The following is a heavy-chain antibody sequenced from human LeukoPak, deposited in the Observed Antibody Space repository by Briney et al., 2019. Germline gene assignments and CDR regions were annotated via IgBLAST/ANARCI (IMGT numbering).Heavy chain of an antibody. Sequence: SETLSLTCTVSGGSISSSSYYWGWLRRPPGTGLEWLGSIYYSGSTYYNPSLKSRVTISVNTSKNQFSLKLSSVTAADTAVYYCAINYYGSGSYYNGMIDYWGQGTLVTVSS. CDR3: AINYYGSGSYYNGMIDY. J-gene: IGHJ4*02. CDR1: GGSISSSSYY. D-gene: IGHD3-10*01. CDR2: IYYSGST. V-gene: IGHV4-39*01.